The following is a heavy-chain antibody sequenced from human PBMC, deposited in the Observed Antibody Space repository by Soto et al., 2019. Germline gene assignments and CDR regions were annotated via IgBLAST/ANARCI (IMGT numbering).Heavy chain of an antibody. CDR3: ARIHRYGGRGVDFDY. V-gene: IGHV4-59*01. D-gene: IGHD2-15*01. Sequence: SETLSLTCTVSGGSISSYYWSWIRQPPGKGLEWIGYIYHSGSSNYNPSLKSRLTISRDTSKNQVVLTMTNMDPEDTATYYCARIHRYGGRGVDFDYWGQGTLVTVSS. J-gene: IGHJ4*02. CDR1: GGSISSYY. CDR2: IYHSGSS.